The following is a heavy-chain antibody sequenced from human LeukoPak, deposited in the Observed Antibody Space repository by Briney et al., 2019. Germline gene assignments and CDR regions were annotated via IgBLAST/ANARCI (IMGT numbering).Heavy chain of an antibody. CDR1: GYTFTGYY. D-gene: IGHD3-3*01. Sequence: ASVKVSCKASGYTFTGYYMHWVRQAPGQGLEWMGWINPNSGGTNYAQKFQGRVTMTRDTSISTAYMELSRLRSDDTAVYYCAKDLGAVYPMSFDYWGQGTLVTVSS. V-gene: IGHV1-2*02. CDR2: INPNSGGT. J-gene: IGHJ4*02. CDR3: AKDLGAVYPMSFDY.